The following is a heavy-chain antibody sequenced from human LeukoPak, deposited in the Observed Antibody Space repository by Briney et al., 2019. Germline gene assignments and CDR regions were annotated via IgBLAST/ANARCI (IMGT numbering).Heavy chain of an antibody. CDR3: ARLTGDRYYYADV. J-gene: IGHJ6*03. CDR2: IYTSGST. Sequence: SETLSLTCTVSGYSISSGYYWSWIRQPAGKGLEWIGRIYTSGSTNYNPSLKSRVTISVDTSKNQFSLKLSSVTAADTAVYYCARLTGDRYYYADVWGKGTTVTVSS. CDR1: GYSISSGYY. D-gene: IGHD7-27*01. V-gene: IGHV4-61*02.